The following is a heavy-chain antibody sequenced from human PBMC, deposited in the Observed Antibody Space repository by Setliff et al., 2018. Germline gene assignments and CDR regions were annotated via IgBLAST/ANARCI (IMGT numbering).Heavy chain of an antibody. CDR2: INPGGGSA. CDR3: AASVGGAPFYYGLDV. D-gene: IGHD2-15*01. Sequence: ASVKVSCKATGYTLSRHYMHWARQAPGQGLEWMGIINPGGGSASIVQKFQGRVTMTSDTSTSTVYMEVTGLTSEDTAVYSCAASVGGAPFYYGLDVWGQGTTVTVSS. J-gene: IGHJ6*02. V-gene: IGHV1-46*01. CDR1: GYTLSRHY.